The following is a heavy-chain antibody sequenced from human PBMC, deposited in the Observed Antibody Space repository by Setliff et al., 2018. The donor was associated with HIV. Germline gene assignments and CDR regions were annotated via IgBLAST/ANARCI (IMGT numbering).Heavy chain of an antibody. CDR1: GDSIRNDY. CDR3: ARGLTYYDVWSGYYGSQGQFFDY. Sequence: PSETLSLTCTVSGDSIRNDYWTWIRQSPEKGLEWIAYISYTGGTNYNPSLKSRVTLSLDASKNQISLRLRSVIAADTAVYYCARGLTYYDVWSGYYGSQGQFFDYWGQGTLVTVSS. CDR2: ISYTGGT. D-gene: IGHD3-3*01. J-gene: IGHJ4*02. V-gene: IGHV4-59*01.